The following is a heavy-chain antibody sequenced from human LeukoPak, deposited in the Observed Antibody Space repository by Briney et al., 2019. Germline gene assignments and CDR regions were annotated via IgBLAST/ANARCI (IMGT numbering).Heavy chain of an antibody. J-gene: IGHJ3*02. CDR2: IYTSGST. CDR1: GGSISSGSYY. Sequence: SQTLSLTCTVSGGSISSGSYYWSWIRQPAGKGLEWIGRIYTSGSTNYNPSLKSRVTISVDTSKNQFSLKLSSVTAAGTAVYYCARDRSSLWFGELDAFDIWGQGTMVTVSS. V-gene: IGHV4-61*02. D-gene: IGHD3-10*01. CDR3: ARDRSSLWFGELDAFDI.